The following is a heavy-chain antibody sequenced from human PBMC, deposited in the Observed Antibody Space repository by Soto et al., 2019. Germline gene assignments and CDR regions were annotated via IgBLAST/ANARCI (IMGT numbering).Heavy chain of an antibody. J-gene: IGHJ5*02. CDR1: GRSINSYY. D-gene: IGHD1-26*01. V-gene: IGHV4-4*07. CDR2: IYTSGST. Sequence: PSETLSLTCTVSGRSINSYYWSWIRQPAGKGLEWIGRIYTSGSTNYNPSLKSRVTMSVDTSKNRFSLKLSSVTAADTAVYYCERGIYSKVGATIWFDHWGQGTLVTVSS. CDR3: ERGIYSKVGATIWFDH.